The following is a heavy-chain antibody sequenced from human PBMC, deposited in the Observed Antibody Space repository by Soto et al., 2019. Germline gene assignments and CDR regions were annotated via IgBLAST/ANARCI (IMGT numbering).Heavy chain of an antibody. D-gene: IGHD3-22*01. CDR3: TKSRSAMIYYFDF. V-gene: IGHV3-23*01. Sequence: PGGSLRLSCAASGFTFSNYAMNWVRQAPGKGLEWVSGISATGVKTYSADSVKGRFTMSRDNSKDTVYLEMNSLRAEDTAVYYCTKSRSAMIYYFDFWGLGALVNVSS. CDR1: GFTFSNYA. CDR2: ISATGVKT. J-gene: IGHJ4*02.